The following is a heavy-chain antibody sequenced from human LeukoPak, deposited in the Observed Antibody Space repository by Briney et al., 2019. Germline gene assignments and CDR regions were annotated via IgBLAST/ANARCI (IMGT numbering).Heavy chain of an antibody. CDR2: IYSGGST. Sequence: GGSLRLSCAASGLTFSNYWIHWVRQAPGKGLEWVSVIYSGGSTYYADSVKGRFTISRDNSKNTLYLQMNSLRAEDTAVYYCARGDWFDPWGQGTLVTVSS. CDR3: ARGDWFDP. CDR1: GLTFSNYW. D-gene: IGHD1-26*01. V-gene: IGHV3-66*01. J-gene: IGHJ5*02.